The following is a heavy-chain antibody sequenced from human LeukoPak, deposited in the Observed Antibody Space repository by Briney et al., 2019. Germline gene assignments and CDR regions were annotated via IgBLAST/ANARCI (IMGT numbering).Heavy chain of an antibody. J-gene: IGHJ4*02. Sequence: GGSLRLSCAASAFSFRNYAMSWVRQAPGKGLEWVSAISGSGGSTYYADSVKGRFTISRDNSKNTLYLQMNSLRAEDTAVYYCAKVKLELLLPTFDYWGQGTLVTVSS. CDR1: AFSFRNYA. V-gene: IGHV3-23*01. D-gene: IGHD1-7*01. CDR2: ISGSGGST. CDR3: AKVKLELLLPTFDY.